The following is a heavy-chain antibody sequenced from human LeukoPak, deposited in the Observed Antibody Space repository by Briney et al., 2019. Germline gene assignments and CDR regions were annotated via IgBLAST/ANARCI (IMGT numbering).Heavy chain of an antibody. D-gene: IGHD5-18*01. J-gene: IGHJ4*02. CDR3: ARDVQRGYSYGSLLFDY. CDR1: GFTFSSYG. V-gene: IGHV3-33*01. CDR2: IWYDGSNK. Sequence: GGSLRLSCAASGFTFSSYGMHWVRQAPGKGLEWAAVIWYDGSNKYYADSVKGRFTISRDNSKNTLYLQMNSLRAEDTAVYYCARDVQRGYSYGSLLFDYWGQGTLVTVSS.